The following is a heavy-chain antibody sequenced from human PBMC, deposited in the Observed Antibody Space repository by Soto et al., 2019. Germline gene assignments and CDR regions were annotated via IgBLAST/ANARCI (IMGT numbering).Heavy chain of an antibody. Sequence: HVTLKESGPVLVKPTETLTLTCTVSGFSLSNGKVGVSWIRQPPGKALEWLAHIFSNDEKSYRTSLKSRLTIPEHTSKSQVVLTMTNVDPVDTATYYCARILFGRSVAGGYFYMDVWGKGTTVTVSS. J-gene: IGHJ6*03. D-gene: IGHD6-19*01. V-gene: IGHV2-26*01. CDR1: GFSLSNGKVG. CDR3: ARILFGRSVAGGYFYMDV. CDR2: IFSNDEK.